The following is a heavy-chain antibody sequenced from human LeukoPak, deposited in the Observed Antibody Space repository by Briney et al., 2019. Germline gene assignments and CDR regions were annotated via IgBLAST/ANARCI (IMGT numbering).Heavy chain of an antibody. CDR3: ARYYYDSSGYYIDGHFDY. Sequence: PSETLSLTCTVSGGSISSHYWSWIRQPPGKGLEWIGYIYYSGSTNYNPSLKSRVTISVDTSKNQFSLKLSSVTAADTAVYYCARYYYDSSGYYIDGHFDYWGQGTLVTVSS. CDR1: GGSISSHY. J-gene: IGHJ4*02. D-gene: IGHD3-22*01. CDR2: IYYSGST. V-gene: IGHV4-59*11.